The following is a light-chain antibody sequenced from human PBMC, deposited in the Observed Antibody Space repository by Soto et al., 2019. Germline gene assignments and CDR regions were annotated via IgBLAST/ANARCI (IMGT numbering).Light chain of an antibody. CDR3: SPSTPGNTRQIV. CDR2: DVS. V-gene: IGLV2-14*01. Sequence: QSVLTQPASVSGSPGQSITISCTGTSSDVGGYNYVSWYQQHPGKAPKFMIYDVSNRPSGVSNRFSGSKSGNTASLTISGLQAEDESDYYCSPSTPGNTRQIVFGAGTRSPS. CDR1: SSDVGGYNY. J-gene: IGLJ1*01.